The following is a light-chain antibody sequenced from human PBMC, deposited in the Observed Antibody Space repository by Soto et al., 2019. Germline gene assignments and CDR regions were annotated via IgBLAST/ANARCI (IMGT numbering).Light chain of an antibody. V-gene: IGLV7-46*01. CDR1: TGAVTSGHY. CDR3: LLSYSGPRDSGPRVV. J-gene: IGLJ2*01. Sequence: QAVVTQEPSLTVSPGGTVTLTCGSSTGAVTSGHYPYWFQQEPGQAPKTLIYDTTNKHSRTPARFSGSLLGGKAALTLSGAQPEDEAEYYCLLSYSGPRDSGPRVVFGGGTQLTVL. CDR2: DTT.